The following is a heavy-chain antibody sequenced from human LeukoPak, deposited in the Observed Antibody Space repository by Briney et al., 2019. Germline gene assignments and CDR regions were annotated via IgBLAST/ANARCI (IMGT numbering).Heavy chain of an antibody. J-gene: IGHJ4*02. V-gene: IGHV3-21*01. CDR2: TSSSSTYI. D-gene: IGHD6-25*01. Sequence: PGGSLRLSCAASGFTLRNYAMNWVRQAPGKGLEWVSFTSSSSTYIYYADSVKGRYTISRDNAKNSLYLQMNSLRAEDTAVYYCARGSRAAAESYFDSWGPGTLVTVSS. CDR1: GFTLRNYA. CDR3: ARGSRAAAESYFDS.